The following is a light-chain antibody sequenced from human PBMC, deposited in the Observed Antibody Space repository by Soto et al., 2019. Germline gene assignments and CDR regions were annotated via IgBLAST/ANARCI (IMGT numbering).Light chain of an antibody. V-gene: IGKV1-16*01. CDR3: QQYNSYSWT. Sequence: DIKMTQSPSSLAASVGDRVTITCRASQSINNFLNWFQQKPGKAPNLLIYAASSLQVGVPSRFSGSGSGTEFTLTISSLQPDDFATYYCQQYNSYSWTFGQGTKVDIK. CDR1: QSINNF. J-gene: IGKJ1*01. CDR2: AAS.